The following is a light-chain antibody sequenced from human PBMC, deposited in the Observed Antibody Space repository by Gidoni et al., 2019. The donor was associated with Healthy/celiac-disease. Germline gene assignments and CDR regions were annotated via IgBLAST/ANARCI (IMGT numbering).Light chain of an antibody. CDR3: SSYTSSSPVV. J-gene: IGLJ2*01. CDR1: SSAVGGYNY. CDR2: DVS. Sequence: HSALTQPASVSGSPGPSITISCTGTSSAVGGYNYVSWYQQHPGKAPKLMIYDVSNRPSGVSNRFSGAKSGNTASLTISGLQAEDEADYYCSSYTSSSPVVFGGGTKLTVL. V-gene: IGLV2-14*01.